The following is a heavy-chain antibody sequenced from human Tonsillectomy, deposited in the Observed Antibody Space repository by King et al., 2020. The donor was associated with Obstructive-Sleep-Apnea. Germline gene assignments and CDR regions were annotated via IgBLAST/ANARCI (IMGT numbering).Heavy chain of an antibody. D-gene: IGHD3-10*01. V-gene: IGHV4-39*07. CDR2: IYYSGST. Sequence: LQLQESGSGLVKPSETLSLTCTVSGGSISSSSYYWGWIRQPPGKGLEWIGSIYYSGSTYYNPSLKSRVTISVDTSKNQFSLKLSSVTAADTAVYYCARLAGMVRGVTPGWFDPWGQGTLVTVSS. CDR3: ARLAGMVRGVTPGWFDP. CDR1: GGSISSSSYY. J-gene: IGHJ5*02.